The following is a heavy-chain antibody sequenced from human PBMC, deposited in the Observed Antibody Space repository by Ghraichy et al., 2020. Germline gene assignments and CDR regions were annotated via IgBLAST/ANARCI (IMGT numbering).Heavy chain of an antibody. D-gene: IGHD2-2*01. V-gene: IGHV4-39*01. CDR2: IFYSGTT. J-gene: IGHJ4*02. Sequence: ESLNISCTVSGGSISSSDYYWVWIRQPPGKGLEWIGSIFYSGTTHYKSSLKSRVILSVDTSKNQFFMRLSSVTAAETVVFYCARLRYCSSSSCTATNYFDYWGQGTLVTVSS. CDR3: ARLRYCSSSSCTATNYFDY. CDR1: GGSISSSDYY.